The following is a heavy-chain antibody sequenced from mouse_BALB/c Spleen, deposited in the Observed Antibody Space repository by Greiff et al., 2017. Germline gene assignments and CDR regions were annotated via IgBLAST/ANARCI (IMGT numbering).Heavy chain of an antibody. Sequence: VQLQQSGAELAKPGASVKMSCKASGYTFTSYWMHWVKQRPGQGLEWIGYINPSTGYTEYNQKFKDKATLTADKSSSTAYMQLSSLTSEDSAVYYCAREWITTGYWGQGTTLTVSS. CDR1: GYTFTSYW. CDR3: AREWITTGY. D-gene: IGHD1-1*01. J-gene: IGHJ2*01. V-gene: IGHV1-7*01. CDR2: INPSTGYT.